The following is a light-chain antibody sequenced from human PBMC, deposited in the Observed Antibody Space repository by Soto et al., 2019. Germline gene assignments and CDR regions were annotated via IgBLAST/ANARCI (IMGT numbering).Light chain of an antibody. CDR2: DAS. CDR1: QRISSW. J-gene: IGKJ1*01. CDR3: QQYNTYPWT. Sequence: DMQMTQSPSTLSASVGDRVTITCRASQRISSWLAWYQQKPGKAPKLLIYDASRLESGVPSRFSGSGSGTEFTLTISSLQPDDFATYYCQQYNTYPWTFGQGTKVDIK. V-gene: IGKV1-5*01.